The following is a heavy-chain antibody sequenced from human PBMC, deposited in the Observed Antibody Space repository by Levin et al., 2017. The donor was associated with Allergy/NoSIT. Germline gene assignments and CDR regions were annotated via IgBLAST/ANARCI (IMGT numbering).Heavy chain of an antibody. D-gene: IGHD1-1*01. CDR1: GASISRSHW. CDR2: IYRGESS. V-gene: IGHV4-4*02. J-gene: IGHJ3*01. Sequence: SETLSLTCAVSGASISRSHWWSWVRQAPGKGLEWIAEIYRGESSEYNPSLKSRVTISVDLSQNQFSLRLSSVTAADTAIYYCAKKQGGTSGFSFDVWGQGTMVTVSS. CDR3: AKKQGGTSGFSFDV.